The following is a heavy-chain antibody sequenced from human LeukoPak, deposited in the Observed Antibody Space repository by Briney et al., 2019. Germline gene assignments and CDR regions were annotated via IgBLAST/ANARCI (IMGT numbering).Heavy chain of an antibody. D-gene: IGHD1-7*01. J-gene: IGHJ4*02. CDR1: GFTFSSNA. CDR3: SRGQVYNWNYEGYFDY. V-gene: IGHV3-23*01. CDR2: ISGSGGST. Sequence: GGSLRLSCAASGFTFSSNAMSWVRQAPGKGLEWVSAISGSGGSTYYADSVKGGFTISRANSTNTMYFQMYSIRAEATAAYYWSRGQVYNWNYEGYFDYWGQGTLVTVSS.